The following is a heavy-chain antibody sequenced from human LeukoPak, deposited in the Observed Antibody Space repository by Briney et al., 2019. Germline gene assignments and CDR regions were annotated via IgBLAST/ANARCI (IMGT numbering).Heavy chain of an antibody. Sequence: ASVKVSCKASGYTFTGYYIHWVRQPPGQGLEWMGWINPDSGGTNYAQKFQGRVTMTRDTSIRTAYMELSRLRSDDTAVYYCARVLFYSSGNKSNRVDYWGQGTLVTVSS. CDR1: GYTFTGYY. CDR3: ARVLFYSSGNKSNRVDY. V-gene: IGHV1-2*02. J-gene: IGHJ4*02. CDR2: INPDSGGT. D-gene: IGHD6-19*01.